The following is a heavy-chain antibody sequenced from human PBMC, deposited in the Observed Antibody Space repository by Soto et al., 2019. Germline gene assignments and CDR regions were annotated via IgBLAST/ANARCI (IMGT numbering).Heavy chain of an antibody. CDR1: GFTFSDSA. CDR2: VANKPEGYTI. V-gene: IGHV3-73*01. D-gene: IGHD2-2*01. J-gene: IGHJ6*02. Sequence: PGGSLRLSCAASGFTFSDSAIHWVRQAPGKGLEWVGRVANKPEGYTITYGVSVKGRFTISRDDPQNMAYLQMNSLKTEDTAVYYCRGYCISSSCHESAMDVWCQGTTVTVAS. CDR3: RGYCISSSCHESAMDV.